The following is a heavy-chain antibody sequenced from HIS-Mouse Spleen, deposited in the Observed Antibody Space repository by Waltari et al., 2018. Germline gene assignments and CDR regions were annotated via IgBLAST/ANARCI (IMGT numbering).Heavy chain of an antibody. CDR1: GGSISSSSYY. J-gene: IGHJ5*02. D-gene: IGHD6-19*01. CDR2: IYYSGST. Sequence: QLQLQESGPGLVKPSETLSLTCTVSGGSISSSSYYWGWIRQPPGKGLEWIGRIYYSGSTYYNPSLKSRVTISVDTSKNQFSLKLSSVTAADTAVYYCARLREAPGYSSGWSNWFDPWGQGTLVTVSS. CDR3: ARLREAPGYSSGWSNWFDP. V-gene: IGHV4-39*01.